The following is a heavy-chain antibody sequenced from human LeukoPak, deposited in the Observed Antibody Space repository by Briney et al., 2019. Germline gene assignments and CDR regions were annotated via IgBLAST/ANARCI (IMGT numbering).Heavy chain of an antibody. CDR1: GFTLSNHA. Sequence: GGSLRLSCAASGFTLSNHAMHWVRQAPGKGLEWVAFIRSDGSNKDYADSVKGRFTISRDNSKNTLYLQMNSLRAEDTAVYYCAKRPPLFYDILTGYLDLNWFDPWGQGTLVTVSS. D-gene: IGHD3-9*01. V-gene: IGHV3-30*02. J-gene: IGHJ5*02. CDR2: IRSDGSNK. CDR3: AKRPPLFYDILTGYLDLNWFDP.